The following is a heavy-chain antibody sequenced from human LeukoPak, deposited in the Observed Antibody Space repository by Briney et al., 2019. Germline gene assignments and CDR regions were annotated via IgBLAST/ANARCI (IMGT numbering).Heavy chain of an antibody. Sequence: SETLSLTCTVSGGSISSSSYYWGWIRQPPGKGLEWIGSIYYSGSTNYNPSLKSRVTISVDTSKNQFSLKLSSVTAADTAVYYCARVSPITMVRGPQTGDWFDPWGQGTLVTVSS. CDR1: GGSISSSSYY. J-gene: IGHJ5*02. V-gene: IGHV4-39*07. CDR3: ARVSPITMVRGPQTGDWFDP. D-gene: IGHD3-10*01. CDR2: IYYSGST.